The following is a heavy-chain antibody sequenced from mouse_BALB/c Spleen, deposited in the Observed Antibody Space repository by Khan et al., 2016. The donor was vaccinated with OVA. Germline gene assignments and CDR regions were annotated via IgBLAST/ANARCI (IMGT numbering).Heavy chain of an antibody. Sequence: EVQGVESGGDLVKPGGSLKLSCAASGFTFSSYSMSWVRQTPDKRLEWVASISSGGDYTYYLDSVKGRFTISRDTAKNTLYLQMSDLKSEDTAMYSCAEHVTGSFAYWGQGTLVTVSA. D-gene: IGHD4-1*01. V-gene: IGHV5-6*01. CDR3: AEHVTGSFAY. J-gene: IGHJ3*01. CDR1: GFTFSSYS. CDR2: ISSGGDYT.